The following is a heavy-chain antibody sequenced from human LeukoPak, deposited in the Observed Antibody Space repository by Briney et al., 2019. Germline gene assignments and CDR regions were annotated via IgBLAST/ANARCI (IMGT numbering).Heavy chain of an antibody. CDR3: AKFLHYYDSSGYE. D-gene: IGHD3-22*01. Sequence: GGSLRLSCAASGFTFSSYAMHWVRQAPGKGLEWVAVISYDGSNKYYADSVKGRFTISRDNSKNTLYLQMNSLRAEDTAVYYCAKFLHYYDSSGYEWGQGTLVTVSS. CDR1: GFTFSSYA. V-gene: IGHV3-30-3*02. J-gene: IGHJ4*02. CDR2: ISYDGSNK.